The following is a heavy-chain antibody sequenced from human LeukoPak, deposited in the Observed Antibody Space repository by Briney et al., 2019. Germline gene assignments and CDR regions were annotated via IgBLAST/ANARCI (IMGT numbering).Heavy chain of an antibody. CDR2: ISSSGSTI. CDR1: GFTFSSYE. J-gene: IGHJ4*02. V-gene: IGHV3-48*03. D-gene: IGHD3-16*01. CDR3: ARVPLGRDFYY. Sequence: PGGSLRLSCAASGFTFSSYEMNWVRQAPGKGLEWVSYISSSGSTIYYADSVKGRFTISRDNAKNSLYLQMNSLRAEDTAVYYCARVPLGRDFYYWGQGTLVTVSS.